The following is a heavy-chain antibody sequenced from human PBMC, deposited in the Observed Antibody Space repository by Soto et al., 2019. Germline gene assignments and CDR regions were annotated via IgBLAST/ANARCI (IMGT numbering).Heavy chain of an antibody. CDR2: ISSSSSYI. Sequence: GGSLRLSCAASGFTFSSYSMNWVRQAPGKGLEWVSSISSSSSYIYYADSVKGRFTISRDNAKNSLYLQMNSLRAEDTAVYYCASGIVVVPAAKKPTDYWGQGTLVTVSS. V-gene: IGHV3-21*01. CDR3: ASGIVVVPAAKKPTDY. CDR1: GFTFSSYS. D-gene: IGHD2-2*01. J-gene: IGHJ4*02.